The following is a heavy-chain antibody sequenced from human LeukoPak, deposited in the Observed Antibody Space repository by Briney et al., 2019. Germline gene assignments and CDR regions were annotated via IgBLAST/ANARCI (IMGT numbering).Heavy chain of an antibody. J-gene: IGHJ4*02. CDR3: ARGYYSSSWSFDY. CDR2: IYYSGST. D-gene: IGHD6-13*01. V-gene: IGHV4-59*01. Sequence: SETLSLTCTVSGGSISSYYWSWIRQPPGKGLEWIGYIYYSGSTNYNPSLKSRVTISVDTSKNQFSLKLSSVTAADTAVYYCARGYYSSSWSFDYWGQGTLVTVSS. CDR1: GGSISSYY.